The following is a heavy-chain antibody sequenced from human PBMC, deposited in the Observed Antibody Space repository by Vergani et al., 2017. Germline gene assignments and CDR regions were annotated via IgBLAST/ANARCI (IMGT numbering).Heavy chain of an antibody. D-gene: IGHD6-6*01. CDR2: INTNTGNQ. CDR1: GYTFTSYA. CDR3: ARDRESSSATPPYYCYYYGKDV. J-gene: IGHJ6*01. V-gene: IGHV7-4-1*01. Sequence: QVQLVQSGSELKKPGASVKVSCKASGYTFTSYAMNWVRQAPGQGLEWMGWINTNTGNQTYAQGLTGRFVFSLYTSVSTAYLQIFILKAEDTAVYYCARDRESSSATPPYYCYYYGKDVGGGGTAVAVSS.